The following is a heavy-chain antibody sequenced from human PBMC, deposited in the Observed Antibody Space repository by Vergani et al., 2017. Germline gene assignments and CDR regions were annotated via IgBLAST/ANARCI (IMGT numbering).Heavy chain of an antibody. CDR2: IWYDGSNK. J-gene: IGHJ4*02. D-gene: IGHD3-3*01. CDR1: GFTFSSYG. V-gene: IGHV3-33*01. Sequence: QVQLVESGGGVVQPGRSLRLSCAASGFTFSSYGMHWVRQAPGKGLEWVAVIWYDGSNKYYADSVKGRFTISRDNSKNTLYLQMNSLRAEDTAVYYCARVRGGWSDYFDYWGQGTLVTVSS. CDR3: ARVRGGWSDYFDY.